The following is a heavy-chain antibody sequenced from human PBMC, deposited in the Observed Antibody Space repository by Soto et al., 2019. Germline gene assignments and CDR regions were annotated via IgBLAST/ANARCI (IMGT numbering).Heavy chain of an antibody. D-gene: IGHD3-16*01. J-gene: IGHJ4*02. V-gene: IGHV3-74*01. CDR2: TNEDGSIT. CDR3: TRDMGGRGGY. Sequence: EVQLVESGGGLVQPGGSLRLSCEVSGFIFSSYWMHWVRQVPGKGLVWVSRTNEDGSITNYADSVRGRFTISRDNAKNTLYREMNSLRVEDRAVYYCTRDMGGRGGYWGQGTLVTVSS. CDR1: GFIFSSYW.